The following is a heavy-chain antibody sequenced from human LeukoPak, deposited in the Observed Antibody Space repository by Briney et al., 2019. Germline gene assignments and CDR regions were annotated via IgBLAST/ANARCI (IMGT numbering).Heavy chain of an antibody. D-gene: IGHD5-18*01. CDR2: INPNSGGT. V-gene: IGHV1-2*02. Sequence: ASVKVSCKASGYTFTGYYMHWVRQAPGQGLEWMGWINPNSGGTNYAQKFQGRVTMTRDTSISTAYMELSRLRSDDTAVYYCARDSVRGYSYGIDFDYWGQGTLVTVS. CDR1: GYTFTGYY. CDR3: ARDSVRGYSYGIDFDY. J-gene: IGHJ4*02.